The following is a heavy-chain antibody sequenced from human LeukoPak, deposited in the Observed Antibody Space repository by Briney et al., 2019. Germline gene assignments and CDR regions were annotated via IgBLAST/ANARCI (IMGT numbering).Heavy chain of an antibody. Sequence: PSETLSLTCTVSGGSISSYYWSWIRQPPGKGLEWIGYIYYSGSTNYSPSLKSRVTISVDTSKNQFSLKLSSVTAADTAVYYCARDYSSGWYDYWGQGTLVTVSS. CDR3: ARDYSSGWYDY. J-gene: IGHJ4*02. V-gene: IGHV4-59*01. D-gene: IGHD6-19*01. CDR2: IYYSGST. CDR1: GGSISSYY.